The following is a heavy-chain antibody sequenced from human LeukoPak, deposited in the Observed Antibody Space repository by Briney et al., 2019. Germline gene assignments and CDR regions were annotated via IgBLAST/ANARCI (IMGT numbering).Heavy chain of an antibody. CDR3: AKDQSDSSGYYLYYFDY. CDR2: ISGSGGST. Sequence: GGSLRLSCAASGFTFSSHAMSWVRQAPGKGLEWVSGISGSGGSTYHADSVKGRFTISRDNSKNTLYLQMNSLRAEDTAVYYCAKDQSDSSGYYLYYFDYWAREPWSPSPQ. V-gene: IGHV3-23*01. J-gene: IGHJ4*02. CDR1: GFTFSSHA. D-gene: IGHD3-22*01.